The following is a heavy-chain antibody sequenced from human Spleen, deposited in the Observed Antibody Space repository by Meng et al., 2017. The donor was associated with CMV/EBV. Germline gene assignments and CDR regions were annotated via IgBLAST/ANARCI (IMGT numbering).Heavy chain of an antibody. Sequence: SLKISCAASGFTFDDYAMHWVRQAPGKGLEWVSGISWNSGSIGYADSVKGRFTISRDSAKNSLYLHMNSLRAEDTAVYFCARGSRAFDLWGQGTMVTVSS. V-gene: IGHV3-9*01. J-gene: IGHJ3*01. CDR1: GFTFDDYA. CDR2: ISWNSGSI. CDR3: ARGSRAFDL.